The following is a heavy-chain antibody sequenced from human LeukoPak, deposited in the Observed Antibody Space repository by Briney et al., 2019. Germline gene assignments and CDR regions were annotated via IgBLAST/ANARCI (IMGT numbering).Heavy chain of an antibody. CDR2: ISAYNGNT. D-gene: IGHD2-2*01. Sequence: ASVSLLQVVSIYTYTRYCTRWAGRAPGQGLEWMGWISAYNGNTNYAQKLQGRVTMTTDTSTSTAYMEPRSLRSDDTAVYYCARNGAFGCGRISCLYYLDYWGQGTLVTVSS. J-gene: IGHJ4*02. CDR3: ARNGAFGCGRISCLYYLDY. V-gene: IGHV1-18*01. CDR1: IYTYTRYC.